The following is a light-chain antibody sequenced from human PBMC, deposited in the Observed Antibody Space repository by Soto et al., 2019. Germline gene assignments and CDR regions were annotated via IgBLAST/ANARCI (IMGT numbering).Light chain of an antibody. J-gene: IGKJ5*01. CDR3: QQNMNWPT. CDR2: GAS. V-gene: IGKV3-15*01. Sequence: IVMTLSPYSLTLSLSERATLSCRASQNVSIHLAWYQQNPGQPPRLLIFGASTRVAGIPVSVSGSGTGTEFSLTITSLQYYDFAVYHWQQNMNWPTFGQGTRLETK. CDR1: QNVSIH.